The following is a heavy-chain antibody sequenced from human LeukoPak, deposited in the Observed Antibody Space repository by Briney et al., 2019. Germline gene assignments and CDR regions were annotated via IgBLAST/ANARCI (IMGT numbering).Heavy chain of an antibody. CDR3: ARDRSSGWYPFFDY. D-gene: IGHD6-19*01. CDR1: GFTVSSNY. Sequence: GGSLRLSCAASGFTVSSNYMSWVRQAPGKGLEWVSVIYSGGSTYYADSVKGRFTISRDNSKNTLYLQMNSLRAEDTAVYYCARDRSSGWYPFFDYWGQGTLVTVSS. CDR2: IYSGGST. V-gene: IGHV3-53*01. J-gene: IGHJ4*02.